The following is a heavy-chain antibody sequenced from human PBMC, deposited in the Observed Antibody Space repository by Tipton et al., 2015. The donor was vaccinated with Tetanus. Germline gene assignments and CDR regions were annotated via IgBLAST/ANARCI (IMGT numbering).Heavy chain of an antibody. CDR1: GFTVSSNY. CDR3: TRTISNDYVAA. V-gene: IGHV3-53*01. D-gene: IGHD4-17*01. CDR2: IYSGGRT. Sequence: SLRLSCAASGFTVSSNYMSWVRQAPGKGLEWVSIIYSGGRTYYADSVKGRFTISRDNSKNMLFLQMNSMRVEDTAVYYCTRTISNDYVAAWGQGTLVTVSS. J-gene: IGHJ4*02.